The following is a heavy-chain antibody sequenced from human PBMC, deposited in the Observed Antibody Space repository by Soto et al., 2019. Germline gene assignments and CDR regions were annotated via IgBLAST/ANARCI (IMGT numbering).Heavy chain of an antibody. Sequence: ASVKVSCKASGYTFTSYGISWVRQAPGQGLEWMGWISAYNGNTNYAQKLQGRVTMTTDTSTSTAYMELRSLRSDDTAVYYCARRGPRFVGVRYYYYYYYMDVWGKGTTVTVSS. CDR2: ISAYNGNT. J-gene: IGHJ6*03. CDR1: GYTFTSYG. D-gene: IGHD2-21*01. V-gene: IGHV1-18*01. CDR3: ARRGPRFVGVRYYYYYYYMDV.